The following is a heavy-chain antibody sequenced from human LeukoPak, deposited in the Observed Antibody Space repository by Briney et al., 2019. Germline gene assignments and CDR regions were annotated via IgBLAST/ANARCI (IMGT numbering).Heavy chain of an antibody. D-gene: IGHD4-17*01. CDR3: AREHDYGDYARAFDI. Sequence: GGSLRPSCAASGFTFSSYAMHWVRQAPGKGLEWVAVISYDGSNKYYADSVKGRFIISRDNSKNTLYLQMNSLRAGDTAVYYCAREHDYGDYARAFDIWGQGTMVTVSS. J-gene: IGHJ3*02. V-gene: IGHV3-30*04. CDR1: GFTFSSYA. CDR2: ISYDGSNK.